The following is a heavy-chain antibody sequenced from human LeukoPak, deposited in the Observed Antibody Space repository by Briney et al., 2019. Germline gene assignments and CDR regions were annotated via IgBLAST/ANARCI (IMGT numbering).Heavy chain of an antibody. CDR3: SREMENTFDI. V-gene: IGHV3-48*01. J-gene: IGHJ3*02. CDR1: GFSLTSDG. Sequence: GGSLRLSCVASGFSLTSDGIHWVRQAPGKGLEWVSYISSTSSTVYYADSVKGRFTISRDNVKNSLYLQMNSLRAEDTAVYYCSREMENTFDIWGQGTMVT. CDR2: ISSTSSTV. D-gene: IGHD1/OR15-1a*01.